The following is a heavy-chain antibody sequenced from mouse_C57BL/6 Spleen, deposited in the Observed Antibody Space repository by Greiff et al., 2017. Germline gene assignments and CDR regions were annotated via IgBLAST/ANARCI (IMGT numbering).Heavy chain of an antibody. J-gene: IGHJ4*01. Sequence: VQLQQSGAELVKPGASVKISCKASGYAFSSYWMNWVKQRPGKGLEWIGQIYPGDGDTNYNGKFKGKATLTADKSSSTAYMQLSSLTSEDSAVYVCARSPFYYGSSYAMDYWGQGTSVTVSS. CDR1: GYAFSSYW. V-gene: IGHV1-80*01. CDR3: ARSPFYYGSSYAMDY. D-gene: IGHD1-1*01. CDR2: IYPGDGDT.